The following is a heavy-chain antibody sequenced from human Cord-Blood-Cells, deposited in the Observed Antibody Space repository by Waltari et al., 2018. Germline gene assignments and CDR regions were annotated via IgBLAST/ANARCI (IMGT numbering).Heavy chain of an antibody. D-gene: IGHD5-12*01. J-gene: IGHJ4*02. V-gene: IGHV3-49*04. CDR3: TCGKVATIDY. CDR1: GFTFGDYA. Sequence: EVQLVASGGGLVQPGRSLRLSCTASGFTFGDYAMGWVRQAPGKGLEWVGFIRSKAYGGTTEYAASVKGRFTISRDDSKSIAYLQMNSLKTEDTAVYYCTCGKVATIDYWGQGTLVTVSS. CDR2: IRSKAYGGTT.